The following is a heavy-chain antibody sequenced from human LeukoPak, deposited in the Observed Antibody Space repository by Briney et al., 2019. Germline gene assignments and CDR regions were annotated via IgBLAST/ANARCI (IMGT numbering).Heavy chain of an antibody. CDR2: VDKRGST. CDR1: GGSIRNYY. J-gene: IGHJ5*02. V-gene: IGHV4-59*08. D-gene: IGHD2-2*01. Sequence: PSETLSLTCSVSGGSIRNYYLSWIRQSPGKGLEWIGNVDKRGSTNYNPSFKSRVIVSSDTSRNEFSLKLNSVTAADTAIYYCARGGSSCYGCHDWFDPWGQGTRVTASS. CDR3: ARGGSSCYGCHDWFDP.